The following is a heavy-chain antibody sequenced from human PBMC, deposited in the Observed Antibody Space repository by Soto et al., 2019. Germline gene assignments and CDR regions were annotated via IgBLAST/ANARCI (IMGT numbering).Heavy chain of an antibody. D-gene: IGHD1-7*01. J-gene: IGHJ3*01. CDR3: ARERHLNSPSDAFDL. Sequence: QVHLVQSGAEVKKPGASVKVSCMASGYNFIAQNIHWVRKAPGLGLEWMGKMNPNSGGSDYAQEFQGRVTVTRDTSISTVYKELTILKSDDTAVYYCARERHLNSPSDAFDLWGQGTMVIVSS. CDR2: MNPNSGGS. V-gene: IGHV1-2*02. CDR1: GYNFIAQN.